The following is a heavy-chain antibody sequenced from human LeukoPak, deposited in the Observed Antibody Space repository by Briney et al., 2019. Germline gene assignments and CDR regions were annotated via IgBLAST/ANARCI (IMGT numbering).Heavy chain of an antibody. CDR2: FDPEDGET. CDR1: GYTLTELS. Sequence: ASVKVSCKVSGYTLTELSMHWVRQAPGKGLEWMGGFDPEDGETIYAQKFQGRVTMTEDTSTDTAYMELSSLRSEDTAVYYCATGYCSGGSCLDASDIWGQGTMVTVSS. CDR3: ATGYCSGGSCLDASDI. D-gene: IGHD2-15*01. J-gene: IGHJ3*02. V-gene: IGHV1-24*01.